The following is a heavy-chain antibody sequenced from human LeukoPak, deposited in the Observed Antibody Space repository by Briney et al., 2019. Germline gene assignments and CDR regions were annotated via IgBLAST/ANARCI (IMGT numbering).Heavy chain of an antibody. D-gene: IGHD3-22*01. CDR1: DGSISSYY. J-gene: IGHJ4*02. V-gene: IGHV4-59*01. CDR3: ARVPNYYDSSGYRRNIYFDY. Sequence: SETLSLTCTVSDGSISSYYWSWIRQPPGKGLEWIGYISYSGRTNYNPSLKSRVTISVDMSKNQFSLKLSSVTAADTAVYYCARVPNYYDSSGYRRNIYFDYWGQGTLVTVSS. CDR2: ISYSGRT.